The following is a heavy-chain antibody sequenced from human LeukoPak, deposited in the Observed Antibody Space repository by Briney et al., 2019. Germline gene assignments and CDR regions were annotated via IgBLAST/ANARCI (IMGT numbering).Heavy chain of an antibody. CDR1: GFTFSSYE. J-gene: IGHJ4*02. CDR3: AKEAIAAAGTGFDY. Sequence: EGSLRLSCAASGFTFSSYEMNWVRQTPGKGLEWLSYISSSGGTIYYADSVKGRFTISRDNAKSSLYLQMNGLRAEDTAVYYCAKEAIAAAGTGFDYWGQGTLVTVSS. D-gene: IGHD6-13*01. CDR2: ISSSGGTI. V-gene: IGHV3-48*03.